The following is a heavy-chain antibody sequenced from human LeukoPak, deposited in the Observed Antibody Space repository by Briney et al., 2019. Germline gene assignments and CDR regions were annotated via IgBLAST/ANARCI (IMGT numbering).Heavy chain of an antibody. CDR2: IYSGGST. Sequence: PGGSLRLSCAASGFTVSSNYMSWVRQAPGKGLEWVSVIYSGGSTYYADSVKGRFTISRDNSKNTLYLQMNTLRAEDTAVYYCARDGQGGSPYAMDVWGQGTTVTVSS. J-gene: IGHJ6*02. D-gene: IGHD5-12*01. CDR3: ARDGQGGSPYAMDV. V-gene: IGHV3-53*01. CDR1: GFTVSSNY.